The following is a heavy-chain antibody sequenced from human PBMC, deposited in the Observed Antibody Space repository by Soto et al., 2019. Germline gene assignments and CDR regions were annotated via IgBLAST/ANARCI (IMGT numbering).Heavy chain of an antibody. V-gene: IGHV4-39*01. J-gene: IGHJ4*02. Sequence: QLQLQESGPGLVKPSETLSLTCIVSGGSISNTNYFWGWMRQPPGKGLEWIGSMYRNGDTYYKPSLKSRLTISVDTSKNQFSLKLSSVTAADTAIYYSARGVDPVLRLDGSDFWGQGAQVTVSA. CDR1: GGSISNTNYF. CDR2: MYRNGDT. D-gene: IGHD3-9*01. CDR3: ARGVDPVLRLDGSDF.